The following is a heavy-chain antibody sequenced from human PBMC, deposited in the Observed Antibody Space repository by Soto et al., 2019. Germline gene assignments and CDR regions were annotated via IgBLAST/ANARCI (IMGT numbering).Heavy chain of an antibody. V-gene: IGHV4-59*08. Sequence: SETLSLTCTVSGGSLSDFYWTWFRQSPGKGLEWIGFIYSSGSAHYNSSLTSRVTMSLDTSKNQFSLNLNSVTAADTAVYYCARRSWGASNVFDIWGQGAMVTVSS. D-gene: IGHD3-16*01. CDR3: ARRSWGASNVFDI. CDR2: IYSSGSA. CDR1: GGSLSDFY. J-gene: IGHJ3*02.